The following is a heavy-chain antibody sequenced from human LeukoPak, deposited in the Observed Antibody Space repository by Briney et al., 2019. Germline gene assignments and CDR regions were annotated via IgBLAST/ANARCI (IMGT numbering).Heavy chain of an antibody. J-gene: IGHJ6*02. D-gene: IGHD3-10*01. CDR1: GGTFRSYA. V-gene: IGHV1-69*10. CDR3: AFGYGSGGYFSINYYGMDV. Sequence: GASVKVSCKASGGTFRSYAISWLRQAPGQGLEWMGRIIPILGIANYAQKFQGRVTITADKTTSTAYMELSSLRSDDTAVFYCAFGYGSGGYFSINYYGMDVWGQGTTLTVSS. CDR2: IIPILGIA.